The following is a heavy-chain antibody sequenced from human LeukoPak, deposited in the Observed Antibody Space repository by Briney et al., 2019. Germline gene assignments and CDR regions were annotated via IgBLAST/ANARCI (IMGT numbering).Heavy chain of an antibody. V-gene: IGHV4-38-2*02. D-gene: IGHD2-15*01. CDR2: IYYSGST. CDR1: GYSISSGYY. CDR3: ARVRCSGGSCYMDV. J-gene: IGHJ6*03. Sequence: SETLSLTCTVSGYSISSGYYWGWIRQPPGKGLEWIGSIYYSGSTYYNPSLKSRVTISVDTSKNQFSLKLSSVTAADTAVYYCARVRCSGGSCYMDVWGKGTTVTVSS.